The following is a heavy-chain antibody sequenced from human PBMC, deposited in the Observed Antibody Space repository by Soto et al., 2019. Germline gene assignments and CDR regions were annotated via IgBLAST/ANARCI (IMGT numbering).Heavy chain of an antibody. CDR2: IYYSGRT. CDR1: DDSISTSDYY. CDR3: ARLSHNSSYGGWVGY. V-gene: IGHV4-39*01. D-gene: IGHD6-19*01. Sequence: SETLSLTCTVSDDSISTSDYYWGWTRQPPGKGLDWIGSIYYSGRTYYNLSLKSRVTISIDTSKSQFSLKLSSVTAADTAVYYCARLSHNSSYGGWVGYWGQGTLVTVSS. J-gene: IGHJ4*02.